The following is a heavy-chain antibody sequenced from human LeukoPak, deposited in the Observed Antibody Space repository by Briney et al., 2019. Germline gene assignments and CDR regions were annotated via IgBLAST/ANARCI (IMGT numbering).Heavy chain of an antibody. Sequence: QPSQTLSLTCTVSGGSISSGGYYWSWIRQHPGKGLEWIGYIYYSGSTYYNPSLKSRVTISVDTSKNQFSLKLSSVTAADTAVYYCARVVQWLHGMDVWGQGTTVTVSS. V-gene: IGHV4-31*03. CDR2: IYYSGST. CDR3: ARVVQWLHGMDV. D-gene: IGHD6-19*01. J-gene: IGHJ6*02. CDR1: GGSISSGGYY.